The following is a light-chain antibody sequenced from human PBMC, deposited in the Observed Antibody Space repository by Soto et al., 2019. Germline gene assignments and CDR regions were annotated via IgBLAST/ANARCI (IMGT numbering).Light chain of an antibody. Sequence: EIVLTQSPGTLSLSPGERATLSCRASQSVNNNYLAWYQQKPGQDPRLLIHGAYTRATGIPDRFSGSGSGTDFTLTISRLEPEDFAVYYCQQYGRTFGQGTKVETK. CDR3: QQYGRT. CDR1: QSVNNNY. CDR2: GAY. V-gene: IGKV3-20*01. J-gene: IGKJ1*01.